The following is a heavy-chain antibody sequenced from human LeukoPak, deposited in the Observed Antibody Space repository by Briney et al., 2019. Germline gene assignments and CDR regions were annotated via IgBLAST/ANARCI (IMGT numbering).Heavy chain of an antibody. J-gene: IGHJ4*02. D-gene: IGHD1-26*01. CDR3: AKDHEASGSPYLIFDY. V-gene: IGHV3-21*04. CDR1: GFTFSSYS. Sequence: GGSLRLSCAASGFTFSSYSMNWVRQAPGKGLEWVSSISSSSSYIYYADSVKGRFTISRDNAKNSLYLQMNSLRAEDTAVYYCAKDHEASGSPYLIFDYWGQGTLVTVSS. CDR2: ISSSSSYI.